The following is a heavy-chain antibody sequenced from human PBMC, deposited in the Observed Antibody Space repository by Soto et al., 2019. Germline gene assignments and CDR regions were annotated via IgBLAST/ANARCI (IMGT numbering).Heavy chain of an antibody. CDR2: IYHSGST. D-gene: IGHD3-22*01. J-gene: IGHJ6*02. CDR3: ARAPYYYDSSGYWPDYYYYGMDV. V-gene: IGHV4-38-2*01. Sequence: PSETLSLTCAVSGYSISSGYYWGWIRQPPGKGLEWIGSIYHSGSTYYNPSLKSRVTISVDTSKNQSSLKLSSVTAAETAVYYCARAPYYYDSSGYWPDYYYYGMDVWGQGTTVTVSS. CDR1: GYSISSGYY.